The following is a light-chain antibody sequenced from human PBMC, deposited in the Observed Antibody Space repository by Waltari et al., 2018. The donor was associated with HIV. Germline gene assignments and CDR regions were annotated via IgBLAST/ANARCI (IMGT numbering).Light chain of an antibody. Sequence: QAGLTQPPSVSKALRQTATLTCTGDKNNVGLQGAARLKHHQGRPPKLLSYRGNNRPAGFPDRFSASTAGNTASLNITGLQADDEADYFCSSWDTRRNGWVFGGGAHLTVL. CDR2: RGN. CDR1: KNNVGLQG. CDR3: SSWDTRRNGWV. V-gene: IGLV10-54*04. J-gene: IGLJ3*02.